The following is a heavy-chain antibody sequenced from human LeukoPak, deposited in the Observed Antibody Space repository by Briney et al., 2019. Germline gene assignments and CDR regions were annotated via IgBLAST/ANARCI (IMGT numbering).Heavy chain of an antibody. D-gene: IGHD5-12*01. J-gene: IGHJ4*02. CDR3: ASRGDNSGYVTFDY. V-gene: IGHV1-8*01. CDR2: MNPNSGNT. Sequence: ASVKVSCKASGYTFTSYDINWVRQAAGQGLEWMGWMNPNSGNTGYAQKFQGRVTMTRNTSISTAYMELSSLRSEDTAVYYCASRGDNSGYVTFDYWGQGTLVTVSS. CDR1: GYTFTSYD.